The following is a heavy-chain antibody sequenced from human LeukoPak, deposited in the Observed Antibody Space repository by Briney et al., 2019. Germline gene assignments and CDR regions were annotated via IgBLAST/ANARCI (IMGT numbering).Heavy chain of an antibody. CDR1: GFTFDDYG. J-gene: IGHJ4*02. D-gene: IGHD3-3*01. Sequence: GGSLRLSCAASGFTFDDYGMSWVRHVPGKGLEWASSINGNGGSTAYADSVKGRFTISRDNAKNSLYLQMDSLRAEDTAFYYCARHDFWSGFKGGDYWGQGTLVTVSS. CDR3: ARHDFWSGFKGGDY. V-gene: IGHV3-20*04. CDR2: INGNGGST.